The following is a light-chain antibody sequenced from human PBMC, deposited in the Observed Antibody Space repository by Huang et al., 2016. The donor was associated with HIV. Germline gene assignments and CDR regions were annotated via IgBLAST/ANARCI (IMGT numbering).Light chain of an antibody. V-gene: IGKV3-20*01. CDR3: QHYGSALSLT. J-gene: IGKJ1*01. CDR1: QRISGSF. Sequence: FVLTQSPGTLSLSPGERATLSCRASQRISGSFLAWYQQKPGQAPRLLIYGGSSRATGIPDRFSGSGSGTDFTLTISRLEPEDFAVYYCQHYGSALSLTFGQGAKVEI. CDR2: GGS.